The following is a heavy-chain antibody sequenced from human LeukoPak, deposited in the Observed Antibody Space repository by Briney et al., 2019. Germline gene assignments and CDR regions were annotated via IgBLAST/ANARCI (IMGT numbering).Heavy chain of an antibody. D-gene: IGHD1-26*01. CDR2: IYSGGST. V-gene: IGHV3-53*01. CDR1: GFTVSSNY. Sequence: GGSLRLSCAASGFTVSSNYMSWVRQAPGKGLEWVSVIYSGGSTYYADSVKGRFTISRHNSKNTLYLQMNSLRAEDTAVYYCAKGSSYSGSYQPMYYFDYWGQGTLVTVSS. J-gene: IGHJ4*02. CDR3: AKGSSYSGSYQPMYYFDY.